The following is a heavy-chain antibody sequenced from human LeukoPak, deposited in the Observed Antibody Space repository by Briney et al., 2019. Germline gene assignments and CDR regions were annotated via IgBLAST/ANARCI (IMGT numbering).Heavy chain of an antibody. Sequence: SVKVSCKASGGTFSTYAISWVRQAPGQGLEWMGGIIPIFGTSNYAQKFQGRVTITADESTSTAYMELSSLRSEDTAVYYCARAWRFCGGDCYYDYWGQGTLVTVSS. CDR2: IIPIFGTS. J-gene: IGHJ4*02. CDR3: ARAWRFCGGDCYYDY. CDR1: GGTFSTYA. V-gene: IGHV1-69*01. D-gene: IGHD2-21*02.